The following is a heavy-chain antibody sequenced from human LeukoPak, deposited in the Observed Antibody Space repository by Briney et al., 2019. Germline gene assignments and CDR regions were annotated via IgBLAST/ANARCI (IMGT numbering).Heavy chain of an antibody. J-gene: IGHJ6*03. CDR2: ISAYNGNT. CDR3: ARNGYCSSTSCYLGDYYYYYYMDV. Sequence: ASVKVSCKSSGYTFTSYGISWVRQAPGQGPECMGWISAYNGNTNYAQKLQGRVTMTTDTSTSTAYMELRSLRSDDTAVDYCARNGYCSSTSCYLGDYYYYYYMDVWGKGTTVTVSS. CDR1: GYTFTSYG. D-gene: IGHD2-2*01. V-gene: IGHV1-18*01.